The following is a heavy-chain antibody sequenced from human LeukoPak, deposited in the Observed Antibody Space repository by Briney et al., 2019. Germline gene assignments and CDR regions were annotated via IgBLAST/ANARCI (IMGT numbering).Heavy chain of an antibody. CDR2: IIANSGGT. Sequence: ASVKVSCKASGYTFTGYYMHWVRQAPGQGLEWMGWIIANSGGTNYAQKFQGRVTMTRDTSISTAYMELSRLRSDDTAVYYCARARVVVVVVAKGGLMDYWGQGTLVTVSS. CDR1: GYTFTGYY. D-gene: IGHD2-15*01. J-gene: IGHJ4*02. CDR3: ARARVVVVVVAKGGLMDY. V-gene: IGHV1-2*02.